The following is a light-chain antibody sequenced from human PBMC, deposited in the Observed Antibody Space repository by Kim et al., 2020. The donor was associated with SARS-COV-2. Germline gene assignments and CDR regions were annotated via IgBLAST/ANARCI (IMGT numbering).Light chain of an antibody. V-gene: IGLV7-46*01. CDR2: DIS. Sequence: GTVTLACGSHTGAVTSRHYPYWLQQKPGQAPRTLIYDISTRHSWTPARFSGSLLGGKAALTLSGALPEDEADYYCLLSHSDARPVEFGGGTQLTVL. CDR1: TGAVTSRHY. CDR3: LLSHSDARPVE. J-gene: IGLJ2*01.